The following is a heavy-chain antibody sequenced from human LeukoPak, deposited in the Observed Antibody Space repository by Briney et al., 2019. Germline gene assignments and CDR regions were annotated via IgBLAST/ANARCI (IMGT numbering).Heavy chain of an antibody. CDR2: IYHTGST. CDR3: AAAPKYEYSSSSTAFDI. D-gene: IGHD6-6*01. V-gene: IGHV4-30-2*01. CDR1: GDSISSGDYY. J-gene: IGHJ3*02. Sequence: SQTLSLTCTVSGDSISSGDYYWSWVRQPPGKGLEWIVYIYHTGSTYYNPSLKSRVTISVDRSKNQFSLKLSSVTAADTAVYYCAAAPKYEYSSSSTAFDIWGQGTMVTVSS.